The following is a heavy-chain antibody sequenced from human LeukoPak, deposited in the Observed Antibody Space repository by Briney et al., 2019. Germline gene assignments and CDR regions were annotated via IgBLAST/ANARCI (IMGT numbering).Heavy chain of an antibody. CDR2: INPNSGGT. J-gene: IGHJ5*02. Sequence: ASVKVSCKASGYTFTGYYMHWVRQAPGQGLEWMGWINPNSGGTNYAQKLQGRVTMTTDTSTSTAYMELRSLRSDDTAVYYCARSASSSWPNWFDPWGQGTLVTVSS. CDR1: GYTFTGYY. V-gene: IGHV1-2*02. CDR3: ARSASSSWPNWFDP. D-gene: IGHD6-13*01.